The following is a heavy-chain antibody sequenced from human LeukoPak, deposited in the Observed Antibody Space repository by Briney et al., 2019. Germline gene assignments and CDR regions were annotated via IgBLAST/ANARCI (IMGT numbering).Heavy chain of an antibody. J-gene: IGHJ6*02. D-gene: IGHD1-26*01. CDR1: GFTFSSYW. CDR2: ISYDGSNE. CDR3: AREGSDSGSYPRMKYYYYGMDV. Sequence: PGGSLRLSCAASGFTFSSYWMSWIRQAPGKGLEWVAVISYDGSNEYYADSVKGRFSISRDNSKNTLFLQMNSLRAEDTAVYYCAREGSDSGSYPRMKYYYYGMDVWGQGTTVTDSS. V-gene: IGHV3-30-3*01.